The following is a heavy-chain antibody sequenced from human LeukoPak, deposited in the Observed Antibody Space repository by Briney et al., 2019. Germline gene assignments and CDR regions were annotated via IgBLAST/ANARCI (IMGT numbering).Heavy chain of an antibody. V-gene: IGHV3-7*01. CDR2: IQQDGSEK. CDR1: GFTFSTYW. CDR3: ASSRWLQLFVDY. D-gene: IGHD5-24*01. Sequence: GGSLRLSCAASGFTFSTYWMSWVRQAPGKGLEWVANIQQDGSEKYYVDSEKGRFTISRDNAKNSLYLQMNSLRAEDTAVYYCASSRWLQLFVDYWGQGTLVTVSS. J-gene: IGHJ4*02.